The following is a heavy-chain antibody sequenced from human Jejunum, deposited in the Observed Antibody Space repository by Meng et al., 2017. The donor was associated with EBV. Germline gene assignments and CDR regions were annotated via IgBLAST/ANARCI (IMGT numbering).Heavy chain of an antibody. V-gene: IGHV3-53*01. CDR1: GFSVITNY. J-gene: IGHJ4*02. D-gene: IGHD2-21*01. CDR3: ARDHIAVTGQWGFDH. CDR2: IYSNGNT. Sequence: GQLGVGGVGVMEAGGALRLACAGYGFSVITNYISWVRQAPGKGLECVSVIYSNGNTYYADSVKGRFTISRDTSENTLYLQMNSLRAEDTAVYYCARDHIAVTGQWGFDHWGQGTLVTVSS.